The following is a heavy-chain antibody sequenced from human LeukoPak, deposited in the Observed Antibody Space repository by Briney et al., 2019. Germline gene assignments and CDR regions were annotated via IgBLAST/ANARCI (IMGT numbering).Heavy chain of an antibody. CDR3: ATSQLPRNFDY. V-gene: IGHV1-24*01. CDR1: GYTLTAFS. Sequence: ASVKVSCKVSGYTLTAFSLQWVRQAPGKGLERMGGFDPEDGETIYAQRFQGRVTMTEDTSTDTAYMELSSLRSEDTAVYYCATSQLPRNFDYWGQGTLVTVSS. D-gene: IGHD2-2*01. CDR2: FDPEDGET. J-gene: IGHJ4*02.